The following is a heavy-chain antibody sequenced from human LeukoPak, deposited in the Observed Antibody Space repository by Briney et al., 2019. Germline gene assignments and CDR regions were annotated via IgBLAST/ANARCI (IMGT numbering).Heavy chain of an antibody. CDR2: IKSRIDGGTT. CDR1: GFTFSDAW. V-gene: IGHV3-15*01. J-gene: IGHJ4*02. CDR3: AKDLPYTSGWALKY. D-gene: IGHD6-19*01. Sequence: GGSLRLSCAASGFTFSDAWMTWVRQAPGKGLEWVGRIKSRIDGGTTDFVAPVRGRFTVSRDDSKNTLYLQMDSLKTEDIAVYYCAKDLPYTSGWALKYWGQGTLVTVSS.